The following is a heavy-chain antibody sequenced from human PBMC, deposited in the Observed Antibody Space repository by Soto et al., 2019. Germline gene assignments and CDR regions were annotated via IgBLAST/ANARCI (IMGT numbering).Heavy chain of an antibody. J-gene: IGHJ3*02. CDR3: AGDVSFLADAFDI. CDR1: GGSISRGGYY. V-gene: IGHV4-31*01. Sequence: QVQLQESGPGLVKPSQTLYLTCTVSGGSISRGGYYWSWIRQHPGKGLEWIGYSYYSGSTYYNPSLERHVTISLDTSMNHFSLKLSAVTAADTALYYFAGDVSFLADAFDIGVEGTMVIFSS. CDR2: SYYSGST.